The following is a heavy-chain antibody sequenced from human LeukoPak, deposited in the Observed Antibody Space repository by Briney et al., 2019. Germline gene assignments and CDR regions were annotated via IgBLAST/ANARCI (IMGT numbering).Heavy chain of an antibody. V-gene: IGHV4-59*08. CDR1: GGSMSIYD. D-gene: IGHD4-17*01. CDR2: IYYRAST. J-gene: IGHJ4*02. Sequence: SETLSLTCTVCGGSMSIYDWSWIPRPPGKAREWFGYIYYRASTNYTPSLTSRVTISVDTAKNQLSLQLSSVTAADTAVYYCARGGNYGGYDGYFDYWGQGTLVTVSS. CDR3: ARGGNYGGYDGYFDY.